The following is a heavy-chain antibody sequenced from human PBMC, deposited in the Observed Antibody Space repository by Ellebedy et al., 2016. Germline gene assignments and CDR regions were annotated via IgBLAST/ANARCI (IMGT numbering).Heavy chain of an antibody. D-gene: IGHD1-26*01. CDR2: IHSDGSNT. CDR3: ARRLVGATGTAFDI. Sequence: GESLKISCSASGFTFSSYWMSWVRQAPGKGLVWVSRIHSDGSNTIYADSVKGRFTISRDNAKNTLYVQMNSLRAEDTAVYYCARRLVGATGTAFDIWGQGTLVTVSS. V-gene: IGHV3-74*01. J-gene: IGHJ3*02. CDR1: GFTFSSYW.